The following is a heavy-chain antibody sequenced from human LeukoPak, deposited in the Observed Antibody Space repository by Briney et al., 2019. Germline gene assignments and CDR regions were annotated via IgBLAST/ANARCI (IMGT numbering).Heavy chain of an antibody. D-gene: IGHD1-1*01. CDR2: IGIDSENT. CDR3: ARDHNYAFDN. V-gene: IGHV3-48*01. Sequence: PGGSLRLSCTASGFPFIEYSMNWVRQAPGKGLEWISYIGIDSENTKYADSVRGRFTISADRAQNSLYLQMDSLRVEDTAVYYCARDHNYAFDNWGQGTLVSVAS. CDR1: GFPFIEYS. J-gene: IGHJ4*02.